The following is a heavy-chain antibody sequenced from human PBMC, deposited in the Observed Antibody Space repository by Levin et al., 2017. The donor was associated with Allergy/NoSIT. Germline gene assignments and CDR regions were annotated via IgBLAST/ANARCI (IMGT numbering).Heavy chain of an antibody. Sequence: SGPTLVKPTQTLTLTCTFSGFSLSTSGVGVGWIRQPPGRALEWLAVIYWDDDKRYSPSLKSRLTITKDTSKNQVVLTVTNMDPVDTATYYCAHKNSRYYFGYWGQGTLVTASS. CDR1: GFSLSTSGVG. V-gene: IGHV2-5*02. J-gene: IGHJ4*02. CDR3: AHKNSRYYFGY. D-gene: IGHD3-9*01. CDR2: IYWDDDK.